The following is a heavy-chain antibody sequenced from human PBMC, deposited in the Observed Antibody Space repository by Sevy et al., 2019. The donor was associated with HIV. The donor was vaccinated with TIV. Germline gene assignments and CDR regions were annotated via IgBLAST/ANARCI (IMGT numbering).Heavy chain of an antibody. Sequence: ASVKVSCKASGNTFTVYYMYWVRQAPGQGLEWMGWINPNSGGTNYAQKFQGRVTMTSDTSINTAYMELSRLRSDDTAEYYCARVGTIFSLLGYFDYWGQGTLVTVSS. J-gene: IGHJ4*02. CDR3: ARVGTIFSLLGYFDY. D-gene: IGHD3-3*01. V-gene: IGHV1-2*02. CDR1: GNTFTVYY. CDR2: INPNSGGT.